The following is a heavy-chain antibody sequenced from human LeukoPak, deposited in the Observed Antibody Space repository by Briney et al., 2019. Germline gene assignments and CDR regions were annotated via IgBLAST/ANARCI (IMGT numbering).Heavy chain of an antibody. J-gene: IGHJ4*02. CDR2: ISSSSSYI. D-gene: IGHD4-17*01. V-gene: IGHV3-21*01. CDR1: GFTFSSYG. CDR3: ARAASDYSLFDY. Sequence: GGSLRLSCAASGFTFSSYGMHWVRQAPGKGLEWVSSISSSSSYIYYADSVKGRFTISRDNAKNSLYLQMNSLRAEDTAVYYCARAASDYSLFDYWGQGTLVTVSS.